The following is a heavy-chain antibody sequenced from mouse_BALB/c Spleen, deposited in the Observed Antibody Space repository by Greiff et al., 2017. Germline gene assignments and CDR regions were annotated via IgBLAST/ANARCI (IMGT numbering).Heavy chain of an antibody. Sequence: VHVKQSGAELVRSGASVKLSCTASGFNIKDYYMHWVKQRPEQGLEWIGWIDPENGDTEYAPKFQGKATMTADTSSNTAYLQLSSLTSEDTAVYYCNAYDGAWFAYWGQGTLVTVSA. D-gene: IGHD2-12*01. CDR2: IDPENGDT. CDR1: GFNIKDYY. J-gene: IGHJ3*01. V-gene: IGHV14-4*02. CDR3: NAYDGAWFAY.